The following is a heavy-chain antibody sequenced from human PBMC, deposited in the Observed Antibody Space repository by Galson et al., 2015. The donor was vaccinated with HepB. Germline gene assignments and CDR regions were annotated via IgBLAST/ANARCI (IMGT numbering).Heavy chain of an antibody. CDR1: GGSISNYF. J-gene: IGHJ3*02. CDR2: IYYSGTT. Sequence: LSLTCSVSGGSISNYFWNRIRQPPGKGLEWIGYIYYSGTTNYTPSLKSRVSISLDTSKNQFSLKLNSVTAADTAVYYCARDSGAFDIWGQGTMVTVSS. CDR3: ARDSGAFDI. D-gene: IGHD3-10*01. V-gene: IGHV4-59*01.